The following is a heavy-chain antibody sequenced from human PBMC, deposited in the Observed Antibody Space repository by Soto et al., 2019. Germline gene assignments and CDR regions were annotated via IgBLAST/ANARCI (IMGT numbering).Heavy chain of an antibody. J-gene: IGHJ4*02. CDR3: AIPCGYSGYDWGFDY. CDR2: INPHSGGS. D-gene: IGHD5-12*01. CDR1: GYTFTGYF. V-gene: IGHV1-2*02. Sequence: QVQLVQSGAEVKKPGASVKVSCKASGYTFTGYFMHWVRQASGQGLEWMGWINPHSGGSDYAQRFQGRVTMTRDTSISTAYMELSRLRSDDTAVYYCAIPCGYSGYDWGFDYWGQGTLVTVSS.